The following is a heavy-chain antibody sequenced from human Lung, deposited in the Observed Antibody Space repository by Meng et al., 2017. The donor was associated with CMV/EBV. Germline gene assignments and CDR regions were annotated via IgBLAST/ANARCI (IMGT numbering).Heavy chain of an antibody. J-gene: IGHJ3*02. CDR1: GYSFTSYW. CDR3: ARLKNYYDSSGYLNDAFDI. V-gene: IGHV5-51*01. CDR2: IYPGDSDT. Sequence: GGSLRLSCKGSGYSFTSYWIGWVRQMPGKGLEWMGIIYPGDSDTRYSPSFQGQVTISADKSISTAYLQWSSLKASDTAMYYCARLKNYYDSSGYLNDAFDIWGQGXMVTVSS. D-gene: IGHD3-22*01.